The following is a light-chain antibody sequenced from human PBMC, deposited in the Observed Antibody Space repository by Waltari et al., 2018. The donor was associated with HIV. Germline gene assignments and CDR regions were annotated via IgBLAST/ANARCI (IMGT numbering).Light chain of an antibody. CDR3: QQSYSTPYT. V-gene: IGKV1-39*01. J-gene: IGKJ2*01. CDR1: QSISSY. Sequence: SLSASVGDRVTITCRASQSISSYLNWYQQKPGKAPKLLIYAASSLQSGVPSRFSGSGSGTDFTLTISSLQPEDFATYYCQQSYSTPYTFGQGTKLEIK. CDR2: AAS.